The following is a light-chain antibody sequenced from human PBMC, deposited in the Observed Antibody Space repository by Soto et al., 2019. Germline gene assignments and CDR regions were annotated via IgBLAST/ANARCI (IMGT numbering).Light chain of an antibody. CDR2: QTS. Sequence: EIVLTQSPATLSSFPGDRVTLSCRASQYINTRLAWYQHRPGQAPRLLTYQTSIRAAGIPARSSASGTGTDFTLTISDVQPEDFAVYYCHQRQSWPRTFGQGTKVDIK. CDR3: HQRQSWPRT. V-gene: IGKV3-11*01. J-gene: IGKJ1*01. CDR1: QYINTR.